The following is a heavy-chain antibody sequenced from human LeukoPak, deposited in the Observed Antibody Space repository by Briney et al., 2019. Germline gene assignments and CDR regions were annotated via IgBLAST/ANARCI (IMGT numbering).Heavy chain of an antibody. Sequence: GGSLRLSCAASGFTFSSYAMHWVRQAPGKGLEWVSVISYDGSNKYYADSVKGRFTISRDNSKNTLYLQMNSLRAEDTAVYYCAKDRADIVVVPAAIFYYYYYGMDVWGQGTTVTVSS. CDR2: ISYDGSNK. V-gene: IGHV3-30*04. D-gene: IGHD2-2*01. CDR3: AKDRADIVVVPAAIFYYYYYGMDV. CDR1: GFTFSSYA. J-gene: IGHJ6*02.